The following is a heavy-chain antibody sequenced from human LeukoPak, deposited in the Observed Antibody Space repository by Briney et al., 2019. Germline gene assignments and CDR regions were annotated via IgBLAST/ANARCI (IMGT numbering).Heavy chain of an antibody. D-gene: IGHD1-1*01. CDR2: INPKNGVT. CDR1: GCIFTDYY. CDR3: AREGTGTTNDAFDI. V-gene: IGHV1-2*02. J-gene: IGHJ3*02. Sequence: ASVKVSCKATGCIFTDYYIHWVRQAPGQGPEWMGWINPKNGVTNLPRRVQGRVTMTRDTSTSTAYMDLSRLTFDDTAVYFCAREGTGTTNDAFDIWGQGTVVTISS.